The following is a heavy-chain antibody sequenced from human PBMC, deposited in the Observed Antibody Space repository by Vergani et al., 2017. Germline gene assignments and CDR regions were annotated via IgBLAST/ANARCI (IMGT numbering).Heavy chain of an antibody. Sequence: QVQLVQSGAEVKKPGASVKVSCKASGYTFTGYYIHWVRQAPGQGLEWMGIINPSGGSTNYAQKFQGRVTMTRDTSTSTVFMELSSLRSEDTAGYYCARGCGSTSCYKRGEDWFDPWGQGTLVTVSS. V-gene: IGHV1-46*01. J-gene: IGHJ5*02. D-gene: IGHD2-2*02. CDR1: GYTFTGYY. CDR2: INPSGGST. CDR3: ARGCGSTSCYKRGEDWFDP.